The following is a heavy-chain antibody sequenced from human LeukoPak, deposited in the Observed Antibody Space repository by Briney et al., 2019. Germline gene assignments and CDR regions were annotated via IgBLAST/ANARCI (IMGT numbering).Heavy chain of an antibody. CDR1: GDSIGSYY. D-gene: IGHD3-16*01. V-gene: IGHV4-4*07. CDR3: ARNLGYNWFGP. CDR2: IRASGST. J-gene: IGHJ5*02. Sequence: PSETLSLTCTVSGDSIGSYYWSWIRQPAGKGLEWIGRIRASGSTNYNPSLGGRVTMSVDTSKNQFSLNLTSVTAADTAVYHCARNLGYNWFGPWGQGTLVTASS.